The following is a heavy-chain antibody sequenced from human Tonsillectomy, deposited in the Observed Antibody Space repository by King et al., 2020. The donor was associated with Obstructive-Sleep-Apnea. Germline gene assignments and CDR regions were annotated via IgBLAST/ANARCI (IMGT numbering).Heavy chain of an antibody. CDR3: ARRNSGTYYGWFDP. D-gene: IGHD1-26*01. V-gene: IGHV2-5*02. Sequence: TLKESGPTLVKPTQTLTLTCTFSGFSLSTSGVAVGWIRQPPGKALEWLALIFLDDDKLYSPSLKTRLTITKDTSKNQVVLTMTNMDPVDTATYYCARRNSGTYYGWFDPWGQGTLVTVSS. J-gene: IGHJ5*02. CDR2: IFLDDDK. CDR1: GFSLSTSGVA.